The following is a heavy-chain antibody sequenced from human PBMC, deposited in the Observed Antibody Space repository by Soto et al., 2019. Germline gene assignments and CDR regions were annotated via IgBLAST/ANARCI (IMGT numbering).Heavy chain of an antibody. V-gene: IGHV1-69*01. CDR3: ARDRDDSGSGNYNNRIDF. D-gene: IGHD3-10*01. CDR1: GGIFSTYA. J-gene: IGHJ4*02. Sequence: QVQLVQSGAEVKKPGSSVKVSCKASGGIFSTYAISWLRQAPGQGLEWMGGIIPLFGTPNYAQRFQGRVTITADESTSTAYMDLTRPRSEDTAVYYCARDRDDSGSGNYNNRIDFWGQGTLVTVSS. CDR2: IIPLFGTP.